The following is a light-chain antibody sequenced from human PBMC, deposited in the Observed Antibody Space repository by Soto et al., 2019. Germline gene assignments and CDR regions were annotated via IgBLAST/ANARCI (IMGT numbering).Light chain of an antibody. CDR2: EGS. Sequence: QSALTQPASVCGSPGQAITISFTGTSSDVGSYNLVSWYQQHPGKAPKLMIYEGSKRPSGVSNRFSGSKSGNTASLTISGLQAEDEADYYCCSYAGSSIHVVFGGGTKLPVL. CDR3: CSYAGSSIHVV. J-gene: IGLJ2*01. CDR1: SSDVGSYNL. V-gene: IGLV2-23*01.